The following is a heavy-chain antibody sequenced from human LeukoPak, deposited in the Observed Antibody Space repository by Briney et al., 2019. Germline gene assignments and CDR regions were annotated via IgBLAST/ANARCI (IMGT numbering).Heavy chain of an antibody. J-gene: IGHJ4*02. CDR3: ARDPGGWGNFDY. Sequence: GGSLRLSCAVSGFTVTTNSMSWVRQAPGKGLKWVSVIYSGGSTYYADSVKGRLTISRDYSKNTLYLQMNSLRAEDTAVYYCARDPGGWGNFDYWGQGTLVTVSS. D-gene: IGHD6-19*01. CDR1: GFTVTTNS. V-gene: IGHV3-66*01. CDR2: IYSGGST.